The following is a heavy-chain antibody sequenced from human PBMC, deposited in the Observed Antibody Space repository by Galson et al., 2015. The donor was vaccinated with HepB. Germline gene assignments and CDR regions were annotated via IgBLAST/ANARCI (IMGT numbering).Heavy chain of an antibody. CDR3: ARTGTFDI. Sequence: SVKVSCKASGGTFGSSTINWVRQAPGQGLEWMGRIVPILGIAKNAQKFQDRVTITADKSTSTAHMELSSLTSDDTAVYFCARTGTFDIWGQGTMVTVSS. J-gene: IGHJ3*02. CDR2: IVPILGIA. CDR1: GGTFGSST. V-gene: IGHV1-69*02. D-gene: IGHD3-9*01.